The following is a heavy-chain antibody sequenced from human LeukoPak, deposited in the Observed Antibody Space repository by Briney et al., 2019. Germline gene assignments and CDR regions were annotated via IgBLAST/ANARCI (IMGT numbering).Heavy chain of an antibody. J-gene: IGHJ4*02. Sequence: ASVKVSCKASGYTFTGYYMHWVRQAPGQGLEWMGRINPNSGGTNYAQKFQGRVTMTRDTSISTVYMELSSLRSEDTAVYYCARLEGDSSGYYYSTYFDYWGQGTLVTVSS. V-gene: IGHV1-2*06. D-gene: IGHD3-22*01. CDR3: ARLEGDSSGYYYSTYFDY. CDR1: GYTFTGYY. CDR2: INPNSGGT.